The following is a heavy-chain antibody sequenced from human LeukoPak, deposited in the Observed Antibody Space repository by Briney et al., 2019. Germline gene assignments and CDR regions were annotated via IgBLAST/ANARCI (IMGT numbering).Heavy chain of an antibody. J-gene: IGHJ4*02. D-gene: IGHD2-2*02. V-gene: IGHV1-2*02. Sequence: GGSLRLSCAASGFTFSSYGMHWVRQAPGKGLEWVGWINPNSGGTNYAQKFQGRVTMTRDTSISTAYMELSRLRSDDTAVYYCARDLDCSSTSCYTMLWGQGTLVTVSS. CDR2: INPNSGGT. CDR3: ARDLDCSSTSCYTML. CDR1: GFTFSSYG.